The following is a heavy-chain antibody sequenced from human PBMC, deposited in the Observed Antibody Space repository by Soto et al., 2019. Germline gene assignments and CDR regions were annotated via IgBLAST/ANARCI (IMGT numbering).Heavy chain of an antibody. CDR2: IKQDGSEK. CDR1: GFTFSSYW. V-gene: IGHV3-7*01. D-gene: IGHD5-12*01. Sequence: EVQLVESGGGLVQPGGSLRLSCAASGFTFSSYWMSWVRQAPGKGLEWVANIKQDGSEKYYVDSVKGRFTISRDNAKNSLYLQMNSLRAEDTAVYYCARDREMATIRPRPFDYWGQGTLVTVSS. J-gene: IGHJ4*02. CDR3: ARDREMATIRPRPFDY.